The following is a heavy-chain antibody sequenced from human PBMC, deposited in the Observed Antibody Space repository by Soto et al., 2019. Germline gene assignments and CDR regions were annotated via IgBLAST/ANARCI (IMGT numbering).Heavy chain of an antibody. D-gene: IGHD3-3*01. CDR2: INPSGGST. Sequence: ASVKVSCKASGYTFTSYYMHWVRQAPGQGLEWMGIINPSGGSTSYAQKFQGRVTMTRDTSTSTVYMELSSLRSEDTAVYYCASDDLKYYDFWSGYHLPPVDYYYYYGMDVWGQGTTVTVSS. CDR1: GYTFTSYY. CDR3: ASDDLKYYDFWSGYHLPPVDYYYYYGMDV. V-gene: IGHV1-46*01. J-gene: IGHJ6*02.